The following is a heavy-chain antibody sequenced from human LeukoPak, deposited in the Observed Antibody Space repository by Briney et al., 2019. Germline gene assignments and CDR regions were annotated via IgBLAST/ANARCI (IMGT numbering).Heavy chain of an antibody. CDR2: ISHSGST. V-gene: IGHV4-30-2*01. CDR3: ARGLIVPSTIFDY. Sequence: SLTVSLICAVSGDSISSGTYSWTWIRQPPGKGLEWIGFISHSGSTYYNPSLKSRVTMSVDRSENQFSLKLSSVTAADTAVYYCARGLIVPSTIFDYWGQGALVSVSS. D-gene: IGHD2-2*02. CDR1: GDSISSGTYS. J-gene: IGHJ4*02.